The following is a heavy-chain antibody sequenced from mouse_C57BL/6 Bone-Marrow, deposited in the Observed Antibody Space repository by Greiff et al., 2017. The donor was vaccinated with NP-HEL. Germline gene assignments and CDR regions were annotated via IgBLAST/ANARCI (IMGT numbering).Heavy chain of an antibody. Sequence: VQLQQSGPGMVKPSQSLSLTCTVTGYSITSGYDWHWIRHFPGNKLEWMGYISYSGSTNYNPSLKSRISITHDTSKNHFFLKLNSVTTEDTATYYCARAGLRRGYYFDYWGQGTTLTVSS. CDR3: ARAGLRRGYYFDY. D-gene: IGHD2-4*01. J-gene: IGHJ2*01. CDR2: ISYSGST. V-gene: IGHV3-1*01. CDR1: GYSITSGYD.